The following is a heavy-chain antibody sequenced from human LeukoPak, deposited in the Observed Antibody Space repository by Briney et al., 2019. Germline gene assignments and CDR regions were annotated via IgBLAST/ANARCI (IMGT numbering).Heavy chain of an antibody. J-gene: IGHJ5*02. D-gene: IGHD2-2*02. CDR3: AREATWEYQLLYDNWFDP. Sequence: SETLSLTCTVSGGSIRSSSYYWGWIRQPAGKGLEWIGRIYTSGSTNYNPSLKSRVTISVDTSKNQFSLKLSSVTAADTAVYYCAREATWEYQLLYDNWFDPWGQGTLVTVSS. CDR2: IYTSGST. CDR1: GGSIRSSSYY. V-gene: IGHV4-61*02.